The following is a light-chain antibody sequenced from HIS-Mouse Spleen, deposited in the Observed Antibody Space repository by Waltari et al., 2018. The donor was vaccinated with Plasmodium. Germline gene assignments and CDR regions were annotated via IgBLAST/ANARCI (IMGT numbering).Light chain of an antibody. CDR3: QQNYNTWT. CDR2: AAS. J-gene: IGKJ1*01. Sequence: DIQMTQSPSSLSASVGDRVTITCRASQRVSSYLNWYQQKTGKAPKLLIYAASSLQSGVQSRFSSSGSGRDFTRTISSLQTEDFATYYCQQNYNTWTVGQGTKVEIK. V-gene: IGKV1-39*01. CDR1: QRVSSY.